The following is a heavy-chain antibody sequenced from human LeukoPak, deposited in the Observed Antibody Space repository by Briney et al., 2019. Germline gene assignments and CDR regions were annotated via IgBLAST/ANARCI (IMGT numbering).Heavy chain of an antibody. V-gene: IGHV6-1*01. CDR1: GDSVSSNSAA. Sequence: SQTLSLTCAISGDSVSSNSAAWNWIRQSPSRGLEWLGRTYYRSKWYNDYAVSVKSRITINPDTSKNQFSLQLNSVTPEDTAVYYCARDKYYYDSSGYYYFVYWGQGTLVTVSS. CDR2: TYYRSKWYN. D-gene: IGHD3-22*01. J-gene: IGHJ4*02. CDR3: ARDKYYYDSSGYYYFVY.